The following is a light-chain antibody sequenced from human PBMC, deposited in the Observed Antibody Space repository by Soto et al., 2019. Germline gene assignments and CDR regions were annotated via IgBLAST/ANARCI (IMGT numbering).Light chain of an antibody. Sequence: EIVMTQSPATLSLSPGERATLSCRASQGVDRYLAWYQQKPGQSPRLLIYGASTRATDIPARFSGSGFGKEFTLTFTNVQSEDFAVYYCQQCRDWPHFTFGQGTRLEIK. V-gene: IGKV3-15*01. J-gene: IGKJ5*01. CDR1: QGVDRY. CDR3: QQCRDWPHFT. CDR2: GAS.